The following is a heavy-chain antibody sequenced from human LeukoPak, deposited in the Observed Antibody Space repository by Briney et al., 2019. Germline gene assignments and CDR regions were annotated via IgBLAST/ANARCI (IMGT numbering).Heavy chain of an antibody. J-gene: IGHJ4*02. CDR1: GFILSNHW. Sequence: GGSLRLSCAASGFILSNHWMTWVRQAPGKGPEWVANINKDGSEKYYVDSVKGRFTISRDTAKNSLYLQMNSLRAEDTAVYYCVSFYETYWGRGTLVTVSS. CDR2: INKDGSEK. D-gene: IGHD2/OR15-2a*01. CDR3: VSFYETY. V-gene: IGHV3-7*01.